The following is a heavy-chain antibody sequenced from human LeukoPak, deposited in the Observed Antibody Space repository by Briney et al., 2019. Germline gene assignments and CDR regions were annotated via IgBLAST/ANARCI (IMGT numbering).Heavy chain of an antibody. CDR2: ITSSSNYI. Sequence: KPGGSLRLSCAASGFTFSSFSMNWVRQAPGKGLEWVSSITSSSNYIYYASSVRGRFTISRDNAKNSLFLQMNSLRADDTAVYYCARSFDIWGQGTMVTVSS. J-gene: IGHJ3*02. CDR1: GFTFSSFS. V-gene: IGHV3-21*01. CDR3: ARSFDI.